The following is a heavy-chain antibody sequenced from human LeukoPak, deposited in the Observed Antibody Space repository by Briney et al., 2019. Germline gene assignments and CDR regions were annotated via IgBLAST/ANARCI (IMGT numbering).Heavy chain of an antibody. J-gene: IGHJ4*02. V-gene: IGHV1-18*01. Sequence: GASVKVSCKASGYTFTSYGISWVRQAPGQGLEWMGWISAYNGNTNYAQKLQGRVTMTRNTSISTAYMELSSLRSEDTAVYYCARELRIAAAGRFDYWGQGTLVTVSS. CDR2: ISAYNGNT. D-gene: IGHD6-13*01. CDR3: ARELRIAAAGRFDY. CDR1: GYTFTSYG.